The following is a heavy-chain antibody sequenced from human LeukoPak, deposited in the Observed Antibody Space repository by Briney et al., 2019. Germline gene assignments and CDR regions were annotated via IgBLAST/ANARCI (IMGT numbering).Heavy chain of an antibody. D-gene: IGHD6-19*01. V-gene: IGHV1-3*01. CDR2: INAGNGNT. J-gene: IGHJ4*02. CDR1: GYTFTTYA. CDR3: ARGGWSRGFDY. Sequence: ASVKVSCKASGYTFTTYAMHWVRQAPGQRLEWMGWINAGNGNTKYSQKFQGRVTITRDTSASTVYMELSSLRSEDTAVYCCARGGWSRGFDYWGQGTLVTVSS.